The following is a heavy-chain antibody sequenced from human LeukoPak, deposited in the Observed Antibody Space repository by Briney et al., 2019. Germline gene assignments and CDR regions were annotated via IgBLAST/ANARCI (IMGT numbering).Heavy chain of an antibody. V-gene: IGHV1-3*01. Sequence: GASVKVSCKASGYTFTSYAMHWVRQAPGQRLEWMGWINAGNGNTKYSQKFQGRVTITRDTSASTAYMELSSLRSEDTAVYYCASTVTSPRYYYYGMDVWGQGTTVTVSS. D-gene: IGHD4-17*01. CDR2: INAGNGNT. J-gene: IGHJ6*02. CDR1: GYTFTSYA. CDR3: ASTVTSPRYYYYGMDV.